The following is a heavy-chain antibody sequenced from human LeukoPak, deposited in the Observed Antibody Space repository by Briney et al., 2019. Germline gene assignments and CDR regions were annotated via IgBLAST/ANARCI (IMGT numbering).Heavy chain of an antibody. CDR1: GGSFSGYY. CDR3: ARGAMAVY. Sequence: SETLSLTCAVYGGSFSGYYWSWIRQPPGKGLEGIGEINHSGSTNYNPSLKSRVTISVDTSKNQFSLKLSSVTAADTNVYYCARGAMAVYWGQGTLVTVSS. J-gene: IGHJ4*02. CDR2: INHSGST. D-gene: IGHD5-18*01. V-gene: IGHV4-34*01.